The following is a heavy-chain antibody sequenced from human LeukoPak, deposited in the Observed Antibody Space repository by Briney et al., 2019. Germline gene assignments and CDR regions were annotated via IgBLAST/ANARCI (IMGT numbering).Heavy chain of an antibody. CDR2: IYYSGNI. CDR3: ARDYSRSQNYFDF. D-gene: IGHD5-18*01. V-gene: IGHV4-61*01. CDR1: GVSVSSSIYY. Sequence: SETLSPTCTVSGVSVSSSIYYWSWIRQPPGKGLEWIGYIYYSGNINYNPSLTSRVTISLDTSKNQFSLKLSSVTAADTAVYYCARDYSRSQNYFDFWGQGTLVSVSS. J-gene: IGHJ4*02.